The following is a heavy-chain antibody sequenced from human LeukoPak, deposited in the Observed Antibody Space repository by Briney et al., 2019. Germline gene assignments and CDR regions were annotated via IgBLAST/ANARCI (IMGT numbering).Heavy chain of an antibody. CDR3: AKEGVYYYDSSGYYSRTGLFDY. Sequence: RSGGSLRLSCTASGFTFSSYAMIWVRQAPGKGLDWVSSISGTGGSTYYTDSVKGRFTISRDNSKNTLYLQMNSLRAEDTAVYYCAKEGVYYYDSSGYYSRTGLFDYWGQGTLVTVSS. CDR1: GFTFSSYA. D-gene: IGHD3-22*01. CDR2: ISGTGGST. J-gene: IGHJ4*02. V-gene: IGHV3-23*01.